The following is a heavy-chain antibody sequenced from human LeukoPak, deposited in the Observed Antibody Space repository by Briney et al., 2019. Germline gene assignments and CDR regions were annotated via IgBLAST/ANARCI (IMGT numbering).Heavy chain of an antibody. Sequence: ASVKVSCKASGYTFTGYYMHWVRQAPGQGLEWMGWINPNSGGTNYAQKFQGRVTMTRDTSISTAYMELSRLRSDDTAVYYCARTYYYDSSGYYYDYWGQGTLVTVSS. CDR1: GYTFTGYY. CDR2: INPNSGGT. V-gene: IGHV1-2*02. J-gene: IGHJ4*02. D-gene: IGHD3-22*01. CDR3: ARTYYYDSSGYYYDY.